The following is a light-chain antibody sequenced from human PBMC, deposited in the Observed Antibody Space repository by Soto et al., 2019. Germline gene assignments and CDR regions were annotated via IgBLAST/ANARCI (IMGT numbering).Light chain of an antibody. J-gene: IGKJ1*01. Sequence: DIQLTQSPSFLSPSIGESVTITCRASQVISTSLAWYQVKPGKAPKLLIYAASSLQSGVPSRVSGRGSGTEFTLTISSLQPDDFATYYCQQYNSYSRTFGQGTKVDIK. V-gene: IGKV1-9*01. CDR2: AAS. CDR1: QVISTS. CDR3: QQYNSYSRT.